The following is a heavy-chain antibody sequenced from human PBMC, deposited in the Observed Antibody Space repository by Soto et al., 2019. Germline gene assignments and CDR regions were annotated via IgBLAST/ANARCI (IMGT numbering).Heavy chain of an antibody. CDR3: ARDYISGYDWSDWFDP. CDR2: IWYDGSNK. D-gene: IGHD5-12*01. V-gene: IGHV3-33*01. Sequence: QVQLVESGGGVVQPGRSLRLSCAASGFTFSSYGMHWVRQAPGKGLEWVAVIWYDGSNKYYADSVKGRFTISRDNSKNKLYLQMNSLRAEDTAVYYCARDYISGYDWSDWFDPWGQGNLVTVSS. CDR1: GFTFSSYG. J-gene: IGHJ5*02.